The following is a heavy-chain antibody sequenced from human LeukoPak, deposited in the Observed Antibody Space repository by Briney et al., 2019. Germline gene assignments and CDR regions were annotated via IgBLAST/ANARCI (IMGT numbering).Heavy chain of an antibody. J-gene: IGHJ4*02. V-gene: IGHV3-48*01. CDR3: AVIDCGGDCYSPPY. D-gene: IGHD2-21*02. CDR2: ISSSSSTI. Sequence: GGSLRLSCAASGFTFSSYAMSWVRQAPGKGLEWVSYISSSSSTIYYADSVKGRFTISRDNAKNSLYLQMNSLRAEDTAVYYCAVIDCGGDCYSPPYWGQGTLVTVSS. CDR1: GFTFSSYA.